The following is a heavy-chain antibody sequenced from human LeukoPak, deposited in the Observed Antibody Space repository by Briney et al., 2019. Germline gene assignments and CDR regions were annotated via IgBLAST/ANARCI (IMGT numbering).Heavy chain of an antibody. J-gene: IGHJ4*02. CDR1: GFTFSSYA. V-gene: IGHV3-23*01. CDR3: AKDRGYYYDSSGYYSIGSDY. Sequence: GGSLRLSCAASGFTFSSYAMSWVRQAPGKGLEWVSAISGSGGSTYYADSVKGRFTISRDNSKNTLYLQMNSLRAEDTAVYYCAKDRGYYYDSSGYYSIGSDYWGQGTLVTVSS. D-gene: IGHD3-22*01. CDR2: ISGSGGST.